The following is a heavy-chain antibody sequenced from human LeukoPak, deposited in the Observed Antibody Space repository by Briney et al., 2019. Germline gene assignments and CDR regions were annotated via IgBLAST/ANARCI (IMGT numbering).Heavy chain of an antibody. CDR2: IYYSGST. CDR3: ATSIAVGFDY. J-gene: IGHJ4*02. V-gene: IGHV4-59*01. CDR1: GFTFSGYA. D-gene: IGHD6-19*01. Sequence: PGGSLRLSCAASGFTFSGYAMSWVRQAPGKGLEWIGYIYYSGSTNYNPSLKSRVTISVDTSKNQFSLKLSSVTAADTAVYCCATSIAVGFDYWGQGTLVTVSS.